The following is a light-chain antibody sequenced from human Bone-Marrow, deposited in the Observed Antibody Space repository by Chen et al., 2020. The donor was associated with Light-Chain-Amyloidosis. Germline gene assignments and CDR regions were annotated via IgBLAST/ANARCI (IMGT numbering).Light chain of an antibody. Sequence: NFMLTQPHYVSASPGKTVIISCTRSSGSIATNYVKWYQQRPGSSPTTVIYEDDQIPSGVPDRFSGSIDRSSNSASLTISGLNTEYEADYYCQSYQGCSQGVFGGGTKLTVL. CDR1: SGSIATNY. CDR2: EDD. V-gene: IGLV6-57*01. J-gene: IGLJ3*02. CDR3: QSYQGCSQGV.